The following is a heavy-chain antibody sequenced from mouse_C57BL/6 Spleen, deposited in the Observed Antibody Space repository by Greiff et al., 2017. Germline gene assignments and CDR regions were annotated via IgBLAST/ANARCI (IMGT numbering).Heavy chain of an antibody. CDR2: IWSGGST. CDR1: GFSLTSSG. CDR3: AKRRDSNYHCAY. Sequence: VQLQQSGPGLVQPSQSLSITCTVSGFSLTSSGVHWVRQSPGKGLEWLGVIWSGGSTDYNAAFMSRLSITKDNSKSQVFFKMNSLQADDTAIYECAKRRDSNYHCAYWGQGTLVTVSA. D-gene: IGHD2-5*01. V-gene: IGHV2-5*01. J-gene: IGHJ3*01.